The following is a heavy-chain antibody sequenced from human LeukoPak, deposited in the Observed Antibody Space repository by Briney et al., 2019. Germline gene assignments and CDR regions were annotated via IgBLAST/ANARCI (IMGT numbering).Heavy chain of an antibody. CDR3: ARQTGFYWYFDL. V-gene: IGHV4-59*08. Sequence: SETLSLTCTVSGGSISTYFWSWIRQPPGKGLEWIGYIYYSGSTNYNPSLKSRVTISLDTSKNQFSLKLSSVTAADTAVYYCARQTGFYWYFDLWGRGTLVTVSS. CDR1: GGSISTYF. D-gene: IGHD7-27*01. J-gene: IGHJ2*01. CDR2: IYYSGST.